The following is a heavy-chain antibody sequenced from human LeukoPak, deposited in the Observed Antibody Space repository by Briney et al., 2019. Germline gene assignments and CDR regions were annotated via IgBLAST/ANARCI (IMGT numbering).Heavy chain of an antibody. CDR2: ISSSSSYI. V-gene: IGHV3-21*01. D-gene: IGHD3-22*01. CDR3: ASKTYYYESSTPVVGDY. J-gene: IGHJ4*02. CDR1: GFTFSSYS. Sequence: PGGSLRLSCAASGFTFSSYSMNWVRQAPGKGLEWVSSISSSSSYIYYADSVKGRFTISRDNAKNSLYLQMNSLRAEDTAVYYCASKTYYYESSTPVVGDYWGQGTLVTVSS.